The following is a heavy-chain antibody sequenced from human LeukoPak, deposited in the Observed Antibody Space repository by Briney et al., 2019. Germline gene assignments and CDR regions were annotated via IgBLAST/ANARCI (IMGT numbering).Heavy chain of an antibody. CDR3: ARATYCSTTSCYASRFNWFDP. CDR1: GGSISSSSYY. J-gene: IGHJ5*02. Sequence: SETLSLTCTVSGGSISSSSYYWGWIRQPPGKGLEWIGTIYYSGSTYYNPSLKSRVTISVDTSKNQFSLKLSSVTAADTALYYCARATYCSTTSCYASRFNWFDPWGQGTLVTVSS. CDR2: IYYSGST. D-gene: IGHD2-2*01. V-gene: IGHV4-39*01.